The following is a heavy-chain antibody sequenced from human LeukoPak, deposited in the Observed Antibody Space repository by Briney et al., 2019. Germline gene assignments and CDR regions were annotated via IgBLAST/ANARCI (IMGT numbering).Heavy chain of an antibody. Sequence: ASVKVSCKASGYTFTSYGISWVRQAPGQGLEWMGWISAYNGNTNYAQKLQGRVTMTTDTSTSTAYMELRSRRSDDTAVYYCARSSDSSGYYVRVFDYWGQGTLVTVSS. CDR1: GYTFTSYG. D-gene: IGHD3-22*01. J-gene: IGHJ4*02. CDR2: ISAYNGNT. V-gene: IGHV1-18*01. CDR3: ARSSDSSGYYVRVFDY.